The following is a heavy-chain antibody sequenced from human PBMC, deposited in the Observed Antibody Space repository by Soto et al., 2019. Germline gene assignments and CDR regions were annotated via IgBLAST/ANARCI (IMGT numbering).Heavy chain of an antibody. V-gene: IGHV5-10-1*03. CDR1: GYRFISYW. Sequence: EVQLVQSGAEVKKPGESLRLSCKGSGYRFISYWISWVRQRPGKGLEWVGRIDPSDSYTVYSPSFQGHVTISIDMSVITAYLQWSSLQASDTAMYFCVRHGNGTPYYFDYWGRGTLVPVSS. D-gene: IGHD1-1*01. J-gene: IGHJ4*02. CDR3: VRHGNGTPYYFDY. CDR2: IDPSDSYT.